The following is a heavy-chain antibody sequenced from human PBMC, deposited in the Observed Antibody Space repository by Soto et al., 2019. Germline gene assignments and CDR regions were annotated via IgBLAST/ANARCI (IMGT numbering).Heavy chain of an antibody. V-gene: IGHV4-39*01. CDR1: GGSISSDIHY. CDR3: ARHTDCGSGSSCLGSDNMDTDAFDI. D-gene: IGHD3-10*01. CDR2: IYYSGRT. J-gene: IGHJ3*02. Sequence: PSETLSLTCTVSGGSISSDIHYWGWIRQPPGKGLEWIGTIYYSGRTYYNPSLRSRVTISVDTSKNQFSLRLTSMTAADTAVYYCARHTDCGSGSSCLGSDNMDTDAFDIWAQGTMVTVSS.